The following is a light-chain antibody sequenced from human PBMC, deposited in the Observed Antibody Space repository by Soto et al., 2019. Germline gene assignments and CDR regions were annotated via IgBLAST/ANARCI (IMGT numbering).Light chain of an antibody. V-gene: IGLV6-57*04. CDR1: SGSIASNY. Sequence: NFMLTQPHSVSESPGKTVTIYCTRSSGSIASNYVQWYQQRPGSAPTTVIYEDNKRPSGVPDRFSGSIDRSSNSASLTISGLKTEDEADYYCQSYDSSTVVFGGGTKLTVL. CDR2: EDN. J-gene: IGLJ2*01. CDR3: QSYDSSTVV.